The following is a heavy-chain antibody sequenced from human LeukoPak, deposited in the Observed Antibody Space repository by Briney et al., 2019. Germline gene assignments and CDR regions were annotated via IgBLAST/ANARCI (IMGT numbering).Heavy chain of an antibody. CDR1: GFTLSSYA. Sequence: SGGSLRLSCAASGFTLSSYAMHWVRQAPGKGLEWVSAISGSGGSTYYADSVKGRFTISRDNSRNTLYLQMNSLRAEDTAVYYCAKRPIQSPDYWGQGTLVTVSS. D-gene: IGHD4-11*01. V-gene: IGHV3-23*01. J-gene: IGHJ4*02. CDR3: AKRPIQSPDY. CDR2: ISGSGGST.